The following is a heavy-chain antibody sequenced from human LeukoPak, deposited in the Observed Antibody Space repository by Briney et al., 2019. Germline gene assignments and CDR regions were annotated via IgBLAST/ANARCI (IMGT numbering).Heavy chain of an antibody. D-gene: IGHD3-9*01. CDR3: AKDTRYFDWLLPSYYYYYGMDV. V-gene: IGHV3-30*02. Sequence: GGSLRLSRAASGFTFSNYGMHWVRQAPCKGLEWVAFIRYDGSNKYYADSVKGRFTISRDNSKNTLYLQMNSLRAEGTAVYYCAKDTRYFDWLLPSYYYYYGMDVWGQGTTVTVSS. CDR1: GFTFSNYG. CDR2: IRYDGSNK. J-gene: IGHJ6*02.